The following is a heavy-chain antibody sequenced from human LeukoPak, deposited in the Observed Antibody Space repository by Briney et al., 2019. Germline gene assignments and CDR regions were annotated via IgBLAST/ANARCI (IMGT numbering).Heavy chain of an antibody. D-gene: IGHD2-2*01. CDR1: GGSFSGYY. J-gene: IGHJ4*02. Sequence: SETLSLTCAVYGGSFSGYYWSWIRRPPGKGLEWIGEINHSGSTNYNPSLKSRVTISVDTSKNQFSLKLSSVTAADTAVYYCARGVRAIYWGQGTLVTVSS. V-gene: IGHV4-34*01. CDR3: ARGVRAIY. CDR2: INHSGST.